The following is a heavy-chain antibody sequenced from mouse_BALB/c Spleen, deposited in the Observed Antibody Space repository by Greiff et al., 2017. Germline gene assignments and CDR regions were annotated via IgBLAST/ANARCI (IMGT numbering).Heavy chain of an antibody. D-gene: IGHD1-1*01. CDR2: ISSGGST. CDR1: GFTFSSYA. V-gene: IGHV5-6-5*01. J-gene: IGHJ3*01. Sequence: EVMLVEYGGGLVKPGGSLKLSCAASGFTFSSYAMSWVRQTPEKRLEWVASISSGGSTYYPDSVKGRFTISRDNARNILYLQMSSLRSEDTAMYYCAFYYGSSPAWFAYWGQGTLVTVSA. CDR3: AFYYGSSPAWFAY.